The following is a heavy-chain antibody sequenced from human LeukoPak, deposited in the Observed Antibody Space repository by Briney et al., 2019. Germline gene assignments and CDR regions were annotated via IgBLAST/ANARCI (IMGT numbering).Heavy chain of an antibody. CDR1: GYSISSGHY. J-gene: IGHJ6*03. CDR3: VRGGSSSWPYYYYYMDV. Sequence: SETLSLTCTVSGYSISSGHYWGWIRQPPGKGLEWIGSMYHSGSTYYNPPLKSRVTISVDTSKNQFSLRLSSVTAADTAVYYCVRGGSSSWPYYYYYMDVWGKGTTVTVSS. D-gene: IGHD6-13*01. CDR2: MYHSGST. V-gene: IGHV4-38-2*02.